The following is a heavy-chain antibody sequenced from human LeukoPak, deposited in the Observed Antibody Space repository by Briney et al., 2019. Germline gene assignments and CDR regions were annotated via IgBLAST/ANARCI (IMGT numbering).Heavy chain of an antibody. CDR3: ARENYDYVWGSRTFDY. CDR2: IYYSGST. CDR1: GGFISSGGYY. V-gene: IGHV4-31*03. J-gene: IGHJ4*02. Sequence: PSQTLSLTCTVSGGFISSGGYYWSWIRQHPGKGLEWIGYIYYSGSTYYNPSLKSRVTISVDTSKNQFSLKLSSVTAADTAVYYCARENYDYVWGSRTFDYWGQGTLVTVSS. D-gene: IGHD3-16*01.